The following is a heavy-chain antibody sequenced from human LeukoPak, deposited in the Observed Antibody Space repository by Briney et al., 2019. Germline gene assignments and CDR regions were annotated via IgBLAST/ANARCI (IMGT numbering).Heavy chain of an antibody. CDR3: ARDADDSSGYSNFDY. J-gene: IGHJ4*02. CDR1: GYTFTGYY. V-gene: IGHV1-2*02. CDR2: INPNSGGT. Sequence: ASVKVSCKASGYTFTGYYMHWVRQAPGQGLEWMGWINPNSGGTNYAQKFQGRVTMTRDTSISTVYMELRSLRSEDTAVYYCARDADDSSGYSNFDYWGQGTLVTVSS. D-gene: IGHD3-22*01.